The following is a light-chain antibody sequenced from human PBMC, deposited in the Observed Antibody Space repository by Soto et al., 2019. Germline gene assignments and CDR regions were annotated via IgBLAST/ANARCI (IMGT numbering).Light chain of an antibody. V-gene: IGLV2-23*01. Sequence: QSALTQPASVSGSPGQSITISCTGTSSDIGSYNLVSWYQQNPGKAPKLIICEGTKRPSGVSNRFSGSKSGNTASLAISGLQAEDEADYYCCSYAGSGTYVFGSGTKVTVL. CDR2: EGT. CDR3: CSYAGSGTYV. J-gene: IGLJ1*01. CDR1: SSDIGSYNL.